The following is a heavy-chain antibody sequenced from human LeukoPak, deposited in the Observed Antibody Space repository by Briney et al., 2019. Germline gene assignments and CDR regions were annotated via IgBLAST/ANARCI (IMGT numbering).Heavy chain of an antibody. D-gene: IGHD5-12*01. CDR3: ARGRGYSGYVFGY. V-gene: IGHV4-34*01. Sequence: KPSETLSLTCAVYGGSFSSYYWSWIRQPPGKGLEWIGEINHSGSTNYNPSLKSRVTISVDTSKNQFSLKLSSVTAADTAVYYCARGRGYSGYVFGYWGQGTLVTVSS. CDR1: GGSFSSYY. CDR2: INHSGST. J-gene: IGHJ4*02.